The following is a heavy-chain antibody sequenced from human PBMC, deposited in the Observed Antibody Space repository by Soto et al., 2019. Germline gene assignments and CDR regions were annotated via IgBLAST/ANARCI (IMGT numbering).Heavy chain of an antibody. J-gene: IGHJ4*02. D-gene: IGHD3-10*01. CDR2: ISNDGSET. Sequence: GGSLRLSCAASGFTFRTYGMHWVRQAPGQGLEWLAVISNDGSETYYADSVKGRFVISRDNARNSLYLQMNSLRDEDTAVYYCAREDSITIIRGGPFDYWGQGT. CDR1: GFTFRTYG. V-gene: IGHV3-30*03. CDR3: AREDSITIIRGGPFDY.